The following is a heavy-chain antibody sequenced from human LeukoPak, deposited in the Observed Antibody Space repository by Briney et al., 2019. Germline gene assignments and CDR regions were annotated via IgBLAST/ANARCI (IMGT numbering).Heavy chain of an antibody. J-gene: IGHJ4*02. V-gene: IGHV3-21*01. CDR1: GFTFSTYS. D-gene: IGHD2-21*01. CDR2: ISSSSSFM. CDR3: VRVDHSLGKTYFDY. Sequence: GGSLRLSCAASGFTFSTYSLNWVRQAPGKGVEWVSYISSSSSFMYYADSVKGRFTISRDNAKNALYLQMNSLRAEDTAVYYCVRVDHSLGKTYFDYWGQGTLVTVSS.